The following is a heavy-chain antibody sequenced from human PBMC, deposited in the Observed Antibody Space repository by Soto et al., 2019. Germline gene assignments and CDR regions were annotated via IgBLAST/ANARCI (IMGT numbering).Heavy chain of an antibody. CDR3: ATRITVFGLLIPPFDP. V-gene: IGHV4-28*01. Sequence: SETLSLTCAVPGYSISSDNWWGWIRQPPGKGLEWIGYIFYTGTTYYNLSLKSRVTMSVDTAKDQFSLKLSSVTAADTAVYYCATRITVFGLLIPPFDPWGQGTQVTVSS. J-gene: IGHJ5*02. CDR1: GYSISSDNW. CDR2: IFYTGTT. D-gene: IGHD3-3*01.